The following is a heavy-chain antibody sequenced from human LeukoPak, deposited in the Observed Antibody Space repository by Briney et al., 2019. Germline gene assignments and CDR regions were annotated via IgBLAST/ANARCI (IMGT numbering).Heavy chain of an antibody. Sequence: SETLSLTCAVYGGSFSGYYWSWIRQPPGKGLEWIGEINHSGSTNYNPSLKSRVTISVDTSKNQFSLKLSSVTAADTAVYYCARGHVAAAGTYYFDYWGQGTLVTVS. CDR2: INHSGST. D-gene: IGHD6-13*01. CDR3: ARGHVAAAGTYYFDY. J-gene: IGHJ4*02. V-gene: IGHV4-34*01. CDR1: GGSFSGYY.